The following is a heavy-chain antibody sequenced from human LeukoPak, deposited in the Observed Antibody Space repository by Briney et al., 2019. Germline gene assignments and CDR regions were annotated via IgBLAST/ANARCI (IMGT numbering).Heavy chain of an antibody. CDR3: ARRAVY. V-gene: IGHV3-53*01. CDR2: THSGGST. Sequence: GGSLRLSCAASGFTVSSDYTTWVRQAPGKGLEWVSVTHSGGSTSYADSVKGRFTISRDNSKNTLYLQMNSLRAEDTAVYYCARRAVYWGQGTLVTVSS. CDR1: GFTVSSDY. J-gene: IGHJ4*02. D-gene: IGHD6-25*01.